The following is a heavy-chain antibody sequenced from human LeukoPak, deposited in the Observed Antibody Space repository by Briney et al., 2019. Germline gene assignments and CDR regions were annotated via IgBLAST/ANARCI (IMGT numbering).Heavy chain of an antibody. Sequence: GASVTVSCKASGYTFTSYYMHWVRQAPGQGLEWMGIINPSGGSTSYAQKFQGRVTMTRDTSTSTVYMELSSLRSEDTAVYYCARGTRDFGVVIMPFDYWGQGTLVTVSS. J-gene: IGHJ4*02. CDR1: GYTFTSYY. D-gene: IGHD3-3*01. CDR3: ARGTRDFGVVIMPFDY. V-gene: IGHV1-46*01. CDR2: INPSGGST.